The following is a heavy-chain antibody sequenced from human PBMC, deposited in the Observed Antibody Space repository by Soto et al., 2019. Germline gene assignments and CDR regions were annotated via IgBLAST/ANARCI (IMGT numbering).Heavy chain of an antibody. J-gene: IGHJ4*02. V-gene: IGHV6-1*01. Sequence: QCVALAFGISGDDFSANIVALNLNTESPSRVIEWLGRTYYRSKWYNDYAVSVKSRITVTPDTSTNQFSLHLNSVTPEDKAVYYCAREFPYYESSDSYLDYWGQGALVTFS. D-gene: IGHD3-16*01. CDR2: TYYRSKWYN. CDR3: AREFPYYESSDSYLDY. CDR1: GDDFSANIVA.